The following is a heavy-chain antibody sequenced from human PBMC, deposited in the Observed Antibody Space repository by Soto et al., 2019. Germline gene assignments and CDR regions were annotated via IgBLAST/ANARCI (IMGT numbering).Heavy chain of an antibody. Sequence: EVQMVESGGGLVQPGGSLRLSCAASGFPFSNYAMNWVRQPPGKGLEWVAYISSSGTTIYYADSVKGRFTISRDNAKNSLFLQINSLSFEDTAVYYCARPPFLECNWAQGTLVTVSS. CDR3: ARPPFLECN. CDR1: GFPFSNYA. V-gene: IGHV3-48*03. D-gene: IGHD3-3*01. J-gene: IGHJ4*02. CDR2: ISSSGTTI.